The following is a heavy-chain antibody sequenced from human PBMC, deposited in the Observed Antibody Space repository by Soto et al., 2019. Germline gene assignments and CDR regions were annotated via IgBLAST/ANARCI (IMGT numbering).Heavy chain of an antibody. CDR1: GGTFSSYA. CDR3: AREGGGSSSGYYYYYYGMDV. D-gene: IGHD6-6*01. J-gene: IGHJ6*02. CDR2: IIPIFGTA. V-gene: IGHV1-69*13. Sequence: AASVKVSCKASGGTFSSYAISWVRQAPGQGLEWMGGIIPIFGTANYAQKFQGRVTITADESTSTAYMELSSLRSEDTAVYYCAREGGGSSSGYYYYYYGMDVWGQGTTVTVSS.